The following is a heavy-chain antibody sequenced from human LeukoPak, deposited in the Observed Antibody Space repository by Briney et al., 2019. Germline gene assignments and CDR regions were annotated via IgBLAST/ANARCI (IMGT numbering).Heavy chain of an antibody. D-gene: IGHD2-15*01. V-gene: IGHV6-1*01. CDR3: ARGGGRFDY. J-gene: IGHJ4*02. CDR1: GDSVSSNSAG. Sequence: SQTLSLTCAISGDSVSSNSAGWNWIRQSPSSGLEWLGRTYYRSKWYNDFATSVKSRITINPDTSKNQFSLQLNSVTPEDTAVYYCARGGGRFDYWGQGTLVTVSS. CDR2: TYYRSKWYN.